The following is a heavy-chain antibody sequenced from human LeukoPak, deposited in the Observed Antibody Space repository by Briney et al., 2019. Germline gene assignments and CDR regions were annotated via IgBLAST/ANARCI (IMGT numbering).Heavy chain of an antibody. Sequence: SETLSLTCTVSGGSISSYYWSWIRQPPGKGLEWIGSIYYSGSTFYKPSLKSRVTISIDTSKNQFSLKLSSVTAADTAVYYCAREETSTVWDWGQGTLVAVSS. CDR2: IYYSGST. CDR3: AREETSTVWD. V-gene: IGHV4-59*12. J-gene: IGHJ4*02. CDR1: GGSISSYY. D-gene: IGHD3-16*01.